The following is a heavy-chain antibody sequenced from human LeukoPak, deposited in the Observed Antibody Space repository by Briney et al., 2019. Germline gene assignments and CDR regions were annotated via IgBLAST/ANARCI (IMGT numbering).Heavy chain of an antibody. CDR1: GFTFSSYA. V-gene: IGHV4-30-2*01. Sequence: LRLSCAASGFTFSSYAMSWVRQAPGKGLEWIGYIYHSGSTYYNPSLKSRVTISVDRSKNQFSLKLSSVTAADTAVYYCASYDSSGYKEIDYWGQGTLVTVSS. J-gene: IGHJ4*02. CDR3: ASYDSSGYKEIDY. D-gene: IGHD3-22*01. CDR2: IYHSGST.